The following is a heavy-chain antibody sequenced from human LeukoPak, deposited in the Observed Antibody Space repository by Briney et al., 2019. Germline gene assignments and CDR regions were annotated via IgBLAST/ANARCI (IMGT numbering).Heavy chain of an antibody. CDR2: INPNSGGT. CDR1: GYTFIAYY. CDR3: ASNPPGGSYSILVGGYFDY. J-gene: IGHJ4*02. V-gene: IGHV1-2*02. D-gene: IGHD1-26*01. Sequence: GASVKVSFKASGYTFIAYYMHWVRQAPGQGLEWMGWINPNSGGTNYAQKFQGRVTMTRDTSISTAYMELSRLRSDDTAVYYCASNPPGGSYSILVGGYFDYWGQGTLVTVSS.